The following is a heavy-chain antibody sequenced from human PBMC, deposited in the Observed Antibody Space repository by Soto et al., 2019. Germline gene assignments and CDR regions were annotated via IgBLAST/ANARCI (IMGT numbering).Heavy chain of an antibody. CDR1: GFTFSHYA. CDR2: ISSSGSST. V-gene: IGHV3-23*01. CDR3: AMAGELYYFDY. D-gene: IGHD1-26*01. Sequence: EVQLLESGGGLVQPGGSLRLSCAASGFTFSHYAMSWVRQAPGKGLEWVSSISSSGSSTYYADSVKGRVTISTDHSKNILYLQMDNLRVEDTAIYYCAMAGELYYFDYRCQGTLVSVSS. J-gene: IGHJ4*02.